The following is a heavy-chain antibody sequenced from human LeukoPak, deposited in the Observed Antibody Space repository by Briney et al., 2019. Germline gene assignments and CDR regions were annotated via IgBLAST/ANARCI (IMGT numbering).Heavy chain of an antibody. CDR3: AREYRSSWYLNWFDP. J-gene: IGHJ5*02. CDR2: ISTSGSS. Sequence: TSETLSLTCTVSGGSISPYYWSFIRQPAGKGLEWIGRISTSGSSKYNPSLESRVTMSVDTSKNQFSLKVTSVTAADTAMYYCAREYRSSWYLNWFDPWGQGTLVTVSS. V-gene: IGHV4-4*07. CDR1: GGSISPYY. D-gene: IGHD6-13*01.